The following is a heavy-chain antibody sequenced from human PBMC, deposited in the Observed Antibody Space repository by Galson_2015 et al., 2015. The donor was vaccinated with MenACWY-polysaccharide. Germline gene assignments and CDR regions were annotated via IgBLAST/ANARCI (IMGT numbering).Heavy chain of an antibody. CDR3: ARLTYSSSPRPNNWFDP. V-gene: IGHV6-1*01. CDR2: TYYRSKWYY. Sequence: CAISGDSVSSNSAGWNWIRQSPSRGLEWLGRTYYRSKWYYDYALSVKSRIIINPDTSKNQFSPQLNSVTPEVTAVYFCARLTYSSSPRPNNWFDPWGQGTLVTVSS. CDR1: GDSVSSNSAG. J-gene: IGHJ5*02. D-gene: IGHD3-22*01.